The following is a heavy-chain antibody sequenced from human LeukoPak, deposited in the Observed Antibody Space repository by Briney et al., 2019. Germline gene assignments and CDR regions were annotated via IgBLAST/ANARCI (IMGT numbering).Heavy chain of an antibody. CDR3: AKGDKMLTWRRTYNRFDP. CDR1: GFTFSSYG. J-gene: IGHJ5*02. Sequence: GGSLRLSCAASGFTFSSYGMHWVRQAPGKGLDWAAFIHHDGSNKYYAYSVRRRFTISRDNSKHTLYLQMNSLRAEDTAVYFCAKGDKMLTWRRTYNRFDPWGQGTLVTVSS. V-gene: IGHV3-30*02. CDR2: IHHDGSNK. D-gene: IGHD3-16*01.